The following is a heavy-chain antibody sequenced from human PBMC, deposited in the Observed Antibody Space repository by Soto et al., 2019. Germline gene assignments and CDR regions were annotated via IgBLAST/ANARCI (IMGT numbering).Heavy chain of an antibody. Sequence: SETLSLTCAVSGGSISSGGYSWSWIRQPPGKGLEWIGYIYHSGSTYYNPSLRSRVTMSIDTSQEQFSLKLSSVTATDTAVYYCPRNVNLPLAVTGFASWGRGTLVPVSP. V-gene: IGHV4-30-2*01. CDR2: IYHSGST. CDR1: GGSISSGGYS. J-gene: IGHJ4*02. CDR3: PRNVNLPLAVTGFAS. D-gene: IGHD6-19*01.